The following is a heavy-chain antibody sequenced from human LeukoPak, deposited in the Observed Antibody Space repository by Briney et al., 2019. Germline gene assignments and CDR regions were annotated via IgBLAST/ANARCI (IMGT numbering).Heavy chain of an antibody. J-gene: IGHJ4*02. CDR3: ATEFNYYGSGSYG. CDR1: GFTFNKYG. CDR2: IRHDGSDK. Sequence: GGFLRLSCAASGFTFNKYGMHWVRQAPGKGLEWVTFIRHDGSDKYYIDSVKDRFIISRDNSKNTLYLQMNSLRTEDTAVYYCATEFNYYGSGSYGWGQGTLVTVSS. D-gene: IGHD3-10*01. V-gene: IGHV3-30*02.